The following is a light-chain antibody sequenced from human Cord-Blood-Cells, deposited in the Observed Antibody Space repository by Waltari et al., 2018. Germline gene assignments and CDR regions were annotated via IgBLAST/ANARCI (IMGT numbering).Light chain of an antibody. V-gene: IGKV1-27*01. Sequence: DIQMTQSPSSLSASVGGRITITCGASQGISNYLAWYQQKPGQVPKLLIYAASTLQAGVPSRFSGSGSGTDFTLTISSLQPEDFATYYCQKYNSTRFTFGPGTKVDIK. CDR1: QGISNY. CDR3: QKYNSTRFT. J-gene: IGKJ3*01. CDR2: AAS.